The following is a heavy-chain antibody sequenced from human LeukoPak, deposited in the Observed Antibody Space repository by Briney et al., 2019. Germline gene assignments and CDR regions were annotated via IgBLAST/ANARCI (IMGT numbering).Heavy chain of an antibody. D-gene: IGHD6-13*01. CDR3: ARSEGSSWSRGRAFDI. V-gene: IGHV4-31*03. CDR2: IYYSGST. J-gene: IGHJ3*02. CDR1: GGSISSGGYY. Sequence: PSQTLSLTCTVSGGSISSGGYYWSWIRQHPGKGLEWIGYIYYSGSTYYNPSLKSRVTISVDTSKNQFSLKLISVTAADPAVYYCARSEGSSWSRGRAFDIWGQGTMVTVSS.